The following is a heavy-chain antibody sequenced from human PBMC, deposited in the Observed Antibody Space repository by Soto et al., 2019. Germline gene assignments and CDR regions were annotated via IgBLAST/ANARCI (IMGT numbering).Heavy chain of an antibody. CDR3: ARDELPLFVY. V-gene: IGHV3-30-3*01. CDR2: ISYDGSKK. J-gene: IGHJ4*02. CDR1: GFTFSDYA. Sequence: QVQLVESGGGVVQPGRSLRLSCAASGFTFSDYAMHWVRQAPGKGLEWVAVISYDGSKKYYADSVKGRFTISRDNSKNTLYRQRSSLRAEDTAVYYCARDELPLFVYWGQGTLVTVSS. D-gene: IGHD3-10*01.